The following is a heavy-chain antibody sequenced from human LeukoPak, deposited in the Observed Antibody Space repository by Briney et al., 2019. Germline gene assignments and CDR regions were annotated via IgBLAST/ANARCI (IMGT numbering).Heavy chain of an antibody. Sequence: PGRSLRLSCAASGFTFSSYGMHWVRQAPGKGLEWVAVIWNDGSNKYYADSVKGRFTISRDNSKNTLYLQMSNLRAEDTAVYYCENDGGKISCWGQGTLVTVSS. CDR3: ENDGGKISC. CDR1: GFTFSSYG. CDR2: IWNDGSNK. V-gene: IGHV3-33*06. J-gene: IGHJ4*02. D-gene: IGHD2-15*01.